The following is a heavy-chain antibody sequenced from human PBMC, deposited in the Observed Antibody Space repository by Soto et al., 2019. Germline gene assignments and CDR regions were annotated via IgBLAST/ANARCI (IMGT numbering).Heavy chain of an antibody. CDR3: AGASVDTAMITLDYFDWHYGMDV. J-gene: IGHJ6*02. Sequence: QVQLVQSGAEVMKPGASVKVSCKASGGTFSNYALSWVRQAPGQGLEWMGGIIPLFSTANYAQKFQGTATIIAEESTSTAYMKLSSLRSEDTAVYYCAGASVDTAMITLDYFDWHYGMDVWGQGTTVTVAS. D-gene: IGHD5-18*01. CDR1: GGTFSNYA. CDR2: IIPLFSTA. V-gene: IGHV1-69*01.